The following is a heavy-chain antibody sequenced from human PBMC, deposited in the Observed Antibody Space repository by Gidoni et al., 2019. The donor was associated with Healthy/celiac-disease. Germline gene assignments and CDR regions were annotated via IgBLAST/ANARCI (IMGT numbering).Heavy chain of an antibody. CDR1: GGSISSSSYY. CDR3: ATPTVTTFYAFDI. J-gene: IGHJ3*02. CDR2: IYYSGST. V-gene: IGHV4-39*01. D-gene: IGHD4-17*01. Sequence: QLQLQESGPGLVKPSETLSLTCTVSGGSISSSSYYWGWIRQPPGKGLEWIGSIYYSGSTYYNPSLKSRVTISVDTSKNQFSLKLSSVTAADTAVYYCATPTVTTFYAFDIWGQGTMVTVSS.